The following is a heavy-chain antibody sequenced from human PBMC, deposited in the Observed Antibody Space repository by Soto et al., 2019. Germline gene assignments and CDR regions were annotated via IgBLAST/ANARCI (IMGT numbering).Heavy chain of an antibody. Sequence: GGSLRLSCAASGFTFSSYAMSWVRQAPGKGLEWVSAISGSGGSTYYADSVKGRFTISRDNSKNTLYLQMNSLRAEDTAVYYCAKDRAYDYIWGSYRSYFDYWGQGTLVTVSS. CDR1: GFTFSSYA. CDR2: ISGSGGST. CDR3: AKDRAYDYIWGSYRSYFDY. V-gene: IGHV3-23*01. D-gene: IGHD3-16*02. J-gene: IGHJ4*02.